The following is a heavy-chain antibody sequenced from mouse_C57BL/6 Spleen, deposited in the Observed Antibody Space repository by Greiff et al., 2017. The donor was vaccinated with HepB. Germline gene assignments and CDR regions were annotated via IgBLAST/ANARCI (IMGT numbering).Heavy chain of an antibody. D-gene: IGHD1-1*01. V-gene: IGHV1-18*01. J-gene: IGHJ2*01. CDR2: INPNNGGT. CDR3: ARFKDYYGSSYGGFDY. CDR1: GYTFTDYN. Sequence: DVQLQESGPELVKPGASVKIPCKASGYTFTDYNMDWVKQSHGKSLEWIGDINPNNGGTIYNQKFKGKATLTVDKSSSTAYMELRSLTSEDTAVYYCARFKDYYGSSYGGFDYWGQGTTLTVSS.